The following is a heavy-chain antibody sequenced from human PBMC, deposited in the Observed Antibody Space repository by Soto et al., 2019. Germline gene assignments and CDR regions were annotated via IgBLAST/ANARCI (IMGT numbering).Heavy chain of an antibody. CDR2: IDPSTGTT. D-gene: IGHD5-12*01. CDR1: GYTFTSNY. Sequence: ASVKVACKASGYTFTSNYLHWVRQAPGQGPEWMGIIDPSTGTTDYSQRFRGRVTMTRDTSTSTVYMQLSRLKSDDMAVYYCARATITNYFDLWGQGTLVTVSS. J-gene: IGHJ4*02. CDR3: ARATITNYFDL. V-gene: IGHV1-46*01.